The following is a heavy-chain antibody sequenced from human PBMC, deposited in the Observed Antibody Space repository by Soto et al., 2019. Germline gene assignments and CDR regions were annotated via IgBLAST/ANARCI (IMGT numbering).Heavy chain of an antibody. CDR3: ARKLRFRPDYSNYDYYYYYMDV. D-gene: IGHD4-4*01. J-gene: IGHJ6*03. V-gene: IGHV3-11*01. Sequence: GGSLRLSCAASGFTFSDYYMSWIRQAPGKGLEWVSYISSSGSTIYYADSVKGRFTISRDNAKNSLYLQMNSLRAEDTAVYYCARKLRFRPDYSNYDYYYYYMDVWGKGTTVTVSS. CDR1: GFTFSDYY. CDR2: ISSSGSTI.